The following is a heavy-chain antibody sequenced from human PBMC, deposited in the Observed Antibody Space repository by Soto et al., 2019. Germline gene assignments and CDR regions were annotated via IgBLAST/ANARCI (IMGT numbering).Heavy chain of an antibody. CDR2: ISYDGSNK. D-gene: IGHD6-19*01. V-gene: IGHV3-30*18. Sequence: GGSLRLSCAASGFTFSSYGMHWVRQAPGKGLEWVAVISYDGSNKYYADSVKGRFTISRDNSKNTLYLQMNSLRAEDTAVYYCAKLVGIAEAGHDAFDIWGQGTMVTVSS. CDR1: GFTFSSYG. CDR3: AKLVGIAEAGHDAFDI. J-gene: IGHJ3*02.